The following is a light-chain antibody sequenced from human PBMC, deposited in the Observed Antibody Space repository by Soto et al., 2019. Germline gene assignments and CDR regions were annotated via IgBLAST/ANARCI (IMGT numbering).Light chain of an antibody. J-gene: IGKJ5*01. CDR2: GAS. CDR3: QQYGTSQFT. Sequence: EILLTQSPGTLSLSPGERATLSCRASQSVTSSFLAWYQQKPGQAPRLLIYGASSRVSGIPDRLSGSGSGTDFTLTINGLEPEDFAVYYCQQYGTSQFTFGQGTRLEIK. CDR1: QSVTSSF. V-gene: IGKV3-20*01.